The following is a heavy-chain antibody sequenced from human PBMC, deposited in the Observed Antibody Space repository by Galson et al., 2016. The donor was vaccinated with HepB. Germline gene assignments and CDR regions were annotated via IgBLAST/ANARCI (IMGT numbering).Heavy chain of an antibody. V-gene: IGHV3-48*04. Sequence: SLRLSCAASGFTFSDYSMNWVRQAPGKGLEWVSYISSTSSSIYYADSVKDRFTISRDNAKNSVHLQMNSLRAEDTAVYYCARDRYDILTGYYHGKDVWGQGTAVTVSS. CDR2: ISSTSSSI. D-gene: IGHD3-9*01. J-gene: IGHJ6*02. CDR1: GFTFSDYS. CDR3: ARDRYDILTGYYHGKDV.